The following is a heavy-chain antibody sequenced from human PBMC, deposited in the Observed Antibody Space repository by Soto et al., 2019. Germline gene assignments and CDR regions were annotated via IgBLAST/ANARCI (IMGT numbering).Heavy chain of an antibody. CDR2: IYYSGST. D-gene: IGHD2-15*01. J-gene: IGHJ4*02. Sequence: HSETLSLTCTVSGGSVSSGSYYWSWIRQPPGKGLEWIGYIYYSGSTNYNPSLKSRVTISVDTSKNQFSLKLSSVTAADTAVYYCAREQGRELLAYWGQGTLVTVSS. CDR3: AREQGRELLAY. CDR1: GGSVSSGSYY. V-gene: IGHV4-61*01.